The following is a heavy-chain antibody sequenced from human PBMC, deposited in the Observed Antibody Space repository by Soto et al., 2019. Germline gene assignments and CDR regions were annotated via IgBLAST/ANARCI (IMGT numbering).Heavy chain of an antibody. V-gene: IGHV3-48*02. CDR2: ISSSSSTI. CDR3: ARGVRADFWSGYFPANWFDP. Sequence: GWSLRLACAASGFTFISYSMNWVRQAPGKGLEWVSYISSSSSTIYYADSVKGRFTISRDNAKNSLYLQMNSLRDEDTAVYYCARGVRADFWSGYFPANWFDPWGQGTLVTVSS. CDR1: GFTFISYS. J-gene: IGHJ5*02. D-gene: IGHD3-3*01.